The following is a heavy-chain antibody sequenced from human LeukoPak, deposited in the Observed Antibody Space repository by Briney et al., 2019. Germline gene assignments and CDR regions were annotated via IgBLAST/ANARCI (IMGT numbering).Heavy chain of an antibody. Sequence: ASVKVSCKASGYTFTGYYMHWVRQAPGQGLEWVGWINPNSGGTNYAQNFQGRVTVTRDTSITTAYMELSRLRSDDTAVYYCARYGAMGGHDAFDIWGQGTMVTVSS. CDR1: GYTFTGYY. D-gene: IGHD2-15*01. V-gene: IGHV1-2*02. CDR2: INPNSGGT. CDR3: ARYGAMGGHDAFDI. J-gene: IGHJ3*02.